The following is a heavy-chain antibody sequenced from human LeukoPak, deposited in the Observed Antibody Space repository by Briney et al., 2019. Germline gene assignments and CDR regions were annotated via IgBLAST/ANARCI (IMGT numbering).Heavy chain of an antibody. CDR2: IYYSGST. V-gene: IGHV4-59*01. CDR1: GGSISSYY. Sequence: PSETLSLTCTVSGGSISSYYWSWIRQPPGKGLEWIGYIYYSGSTNYNPSLKSRVTISVDTSKNQFSLKLSSVTAADTAVYYCARATRSGYDAYYFDSWGQGTLVTVSS. J-gene: IGHJ4*02. CDR3: ARATRSGYDAYYFDS. D-gene: IGHD5-12*01.